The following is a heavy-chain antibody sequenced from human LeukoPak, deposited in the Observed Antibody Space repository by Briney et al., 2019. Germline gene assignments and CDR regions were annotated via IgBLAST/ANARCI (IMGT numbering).Heavy chain of an antibody. J-gene: IGHJ4*02. Sequence: PGGSLRLSCKGSGYSFTSYWIGWVRQMPGKGLEWMGIIYPGDSDTRYSPSFQGQVTISADKSISTAYLQWSSLKASDTAMYYCARLWAFDWDLPYYFDYWGQGTLVTVS. CDR3: ARLWAFDWDLPYYFDY. V-gene: IGHV5-51*01. D-gene: IGHD3-9*01. CDR2: IYPGDSDT. CDR1: GYSFTSYW.